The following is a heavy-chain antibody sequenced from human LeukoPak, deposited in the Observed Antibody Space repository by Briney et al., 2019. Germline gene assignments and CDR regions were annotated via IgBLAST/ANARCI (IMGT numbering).Heavy chain of an antibody. CDR2: IYYSGST. CDR3: ARATYGDSFDY. CDR1: GGSISSSSYY. D-gene: IGHD4-17*01. V-gene: IGHV4-39*07. J-gene: IGHJ4*02. Sequence: PSETLSLTCTVSGGSISSSSYYWGWIRQPPGKGLEWIGSIYYSGSTYYNPSPKSRVTISVDTSKNQFSLKLSSVTAADTAVYYCARATYGDSFDYWGQGTLVTVSS.